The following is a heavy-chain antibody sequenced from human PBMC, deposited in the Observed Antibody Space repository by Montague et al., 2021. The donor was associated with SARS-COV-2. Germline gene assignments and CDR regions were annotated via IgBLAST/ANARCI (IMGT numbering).Heavy chain of an antibody. CDR3: AGLRDKVPEGSFDL. D-gene: IGHD5-24*01. V-gene: IGHV4-59*08. CDR1: GGSISSCN. Sequence: SETLSLTCTVSGGSISSCNWNWIRHPPGKGMEWIGYDYYSGSTNNNPTLNSRVTISIDTAKNQYPLKLSSVTAADTAVYDCAGLRDKVPEGSFDLWGQGTMVTVSS. J-gene: IGHJ3*01. CDR2: DYYSGST.